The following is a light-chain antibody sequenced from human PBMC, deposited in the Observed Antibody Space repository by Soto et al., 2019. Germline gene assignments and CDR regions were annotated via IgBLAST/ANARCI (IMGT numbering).Light chain of an antibody. CDR3: QQYYSTPPFT. V-gene: IGKV4-1*01. CDR1: QSVLNRSNNKNY. CDR2: WAS. J-gene: IGKJ3*01. Sequence: DIVMTQSPDSLAVSLGERATINCKSSQSVLNRSNNKNYLAWYQQKPGQPPKLLIYWASTRESGVPDRFSGSGSGTDFTLTISSLQAEDVAVYYCQQYYSTPPFTFGPGTKVEIK.